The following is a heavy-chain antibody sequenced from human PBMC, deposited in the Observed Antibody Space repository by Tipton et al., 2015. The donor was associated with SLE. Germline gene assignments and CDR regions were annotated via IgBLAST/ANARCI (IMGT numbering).Heavy chain of an antibody. CDR1: GDSVSTNSAA. CDR3: ARQRGYYDGTPFPPWNFDL. D-gene: IGHD3-16*01. J-gene: IGHJ2*01. Sequence: GLVKPSQTLSLTCAISGDSVSTNSAAWTWIRQSPSRGLEWLGRTYYRSKWYSDYAVSVKSRITINPDTSKNQFSLQLNSVTAADTAVYYCARQRGYYDGTPFPPWNFDLWGRGTQVTVSS. CDR2: TYYRSKWYS. V-gene: IGHV6-1*01.